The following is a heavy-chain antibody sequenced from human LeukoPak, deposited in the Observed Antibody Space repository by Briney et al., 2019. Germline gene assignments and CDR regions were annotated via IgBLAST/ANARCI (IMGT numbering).Heavy chain of an antibody. CDR2: IRYDGSSK. CDR1: GFTFSSYG. D-gene: IGHD3-3*01. Sequence: GGSLRLSCAASGFTFSSYGMHWVRQAPDKELEWVAFIRYDGSSKYSADSVKGRFTISGDNSKNTLSLQMNSLRAEDTAVYYCAKDRADWSVYSYPYFDYWGQGTLVTVSS. J-gene: IGHJ4*02. CDR3: AKDRADWSVYSYPYFDY. V-gene: IGHV3-30*02.